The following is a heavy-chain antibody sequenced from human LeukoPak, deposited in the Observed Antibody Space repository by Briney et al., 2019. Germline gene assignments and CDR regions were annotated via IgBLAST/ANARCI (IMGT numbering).Heavy chain of an antibody. J-gene: IGHJ4*02. CDR1: GFTLSSYG. CDR3: AKETGSGYDSVTAFDD. D-gene: IGHD5-12*01. Sequence: PGGSLRLPCAASGFTLSSYGVSWVRQAPGKGLEWVSAISGSGGSTYYADSVKGRFTISRDNAKNTLYLQMNSLRAEDTAVYYCAKETGSGYDSVTAFDDGGQGTRVTVSS. V-gene: IGHV3-23*01. CDR2: ISGSGGST.